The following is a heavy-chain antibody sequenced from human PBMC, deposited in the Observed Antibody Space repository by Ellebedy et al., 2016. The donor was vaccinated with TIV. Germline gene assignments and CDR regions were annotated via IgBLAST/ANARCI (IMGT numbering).Heavy chain of an antibody. CDR1: GFTFYSHD. CDR3: AKVNWFGESRKTGDY. CDR2: ISGGGDST. D-gene: IGHD3-10*01. J-gene: IGHJ4*02. V-gene: IGHV3-23*01. Sequence: GESLKISCATSGFTFYSHDVNWVRQAPGKGLEWVSGISGGGDSTYYADSVKGRFTVSSDKSKNMLYLQMNSLRVEDTAVYYCAKVNWFGESRKTGDYWGQGTLVTVSS.